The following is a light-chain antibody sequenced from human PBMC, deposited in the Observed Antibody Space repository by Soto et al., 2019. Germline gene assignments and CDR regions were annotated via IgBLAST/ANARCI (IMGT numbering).Light chain of an antibody. CDR3: SSYAGSNNLV. CDR1: SSDVGGYNY. Sequence: QSALTQPPSASGSPGQSVTISCTGTSSDVGGYNYVSWYQQHPGKATKLMIYEVSKRPSGVPDRFSGSKSGNTASLTVSGHQADDEADYYCSSYAGSNNLVFGGGTKLTVL. J-gene: IGLJ2*01. V-gene: IGLV2-8*01. CDR2: EVS.